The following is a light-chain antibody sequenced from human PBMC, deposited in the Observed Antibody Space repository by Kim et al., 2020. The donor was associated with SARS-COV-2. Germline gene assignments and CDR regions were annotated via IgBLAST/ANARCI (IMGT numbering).Light chain of an antibody. J-gene: IGLJ2*01. CDR3: GADHGSGSNFLRV. CDR1: SGYSNYK. Sequence: CTLSSGYSNYKVDWYQQRPGKGPRFVMRVGTGGIVGSKGDGIPDRFSVLGSGLNRYLTIKNIQEEDESDYHCGADHGSGSNFLRVFGGGTQLTVL. CDR2: VGTGGIVG. V-gene: IGLV9-49*01.